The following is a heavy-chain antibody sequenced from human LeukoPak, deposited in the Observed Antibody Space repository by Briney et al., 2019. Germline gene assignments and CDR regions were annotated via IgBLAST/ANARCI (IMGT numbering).Heavy chain of an antibody. CDR1: GGSFSGYY. J-gene: IGHJ5*02. D-gene: IGHD6-13*01. V-gene: IGHV4-34*01. Sequence: SETLSLTCAVYGGSFSGYYWSWIRQPPGKGLEWIGEINHSGSTNYNPSLKSRVTISVDTSKNQFSLKLSSVTAADTAVYYCARGIAAADNWFDPWGQGTLVTVPS. CDR2: INHSGST. CDR3: ARGIAAADNWFDP.